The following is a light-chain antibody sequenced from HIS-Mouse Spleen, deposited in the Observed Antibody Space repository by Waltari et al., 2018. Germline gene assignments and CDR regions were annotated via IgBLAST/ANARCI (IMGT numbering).Light chain of an antibody. CDR2: DVS. J-gene: IGLJ2*01. CDR1: SSDVCGYNY. CDR3: SSYTSSSTEV. Sequence: QSALTQPASVSGSPGQSITIPCTGTSSDVCGYNYVSWYQQHPGKAPKLMIYDVSNRPSGVSNRFSGSKSGNTASLTISGLQAEDEADYYCSSYTSSSTEVFGGGTKLTVL. V-gene: IGLV2-14*03.